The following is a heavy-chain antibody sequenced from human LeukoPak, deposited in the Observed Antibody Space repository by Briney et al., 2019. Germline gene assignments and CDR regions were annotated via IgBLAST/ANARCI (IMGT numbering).Heavy chain of an antibody. V-gene: IGHV5-51*01. J-gene: IGHJ5*02. CDR3: ARHRISDYDSGVSWCDP. Sequence: GESLKISCKGSGYSFTNYWIVWVRQMPGRGLEYMGFIYPGDSNTRYSPSFQGQVTVSADKSISTAYLQWSSLKASDTAMYYCARHRISDYDSGVSWCDPWGQGTLVTVSS. D-gene: IGHD5-12*01. CDR1: GYSFTNYW. CDR2: IYPGDSNT.